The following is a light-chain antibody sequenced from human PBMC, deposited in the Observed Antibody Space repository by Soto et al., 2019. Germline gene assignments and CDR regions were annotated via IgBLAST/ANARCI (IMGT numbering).Light chain of an antibody. CDR1: HSIGSF. J-gene: IGKJ2*01. V-gene: IGKV1-5*01. Sequence: DIQMTQSPATLSASVGDRVTITCRASHSIGSFLAWYQQRPGTAPKLLIYDASSLESGVPSRFSGSGSGTEFTLTISRLQPDDFATYCCQQYNSYSYTFGHGTQLGV. CDR2: DAS. CDR3: QQYNSYSYT.